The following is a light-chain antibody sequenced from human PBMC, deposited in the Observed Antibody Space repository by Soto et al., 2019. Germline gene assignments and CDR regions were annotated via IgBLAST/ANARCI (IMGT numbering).Light chain of an antibody. CDR3: QQYNNWPPLYT. CDR2: DAY. V-gene: IGKV3-15*01. J-gene: IGKJ2*01. CDR1: QSVRNN. Sequence: EIVMTQSPATLPVSPGERATLSCRASQSVRNNLAWYQQKPGQAPRLLIYDAYTRATGIPVRFSGSGSGTEFTLTITSLQSEDVGIYSCQQYNNWPPLYTFGEGTKLEIK.